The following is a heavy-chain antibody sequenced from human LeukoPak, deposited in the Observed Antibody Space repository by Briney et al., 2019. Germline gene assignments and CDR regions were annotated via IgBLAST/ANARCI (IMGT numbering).Heavy chain of an antibody. Sequence: GGSLRLSCAASGFTFSSYAMHWVRQAPGKGLEWVAVISYDGSNKYYADSVKGRFTISRDNSKDTLYLQMNSLRAEDTAVYYCARVTGGSSSWSGYYFDYWGQGTLVTVSS. J-gene: IGHJ4*02. CDR3: ARVTGGSSSWSGYYFDY. CDR2: ISYDGSNK. CDR1: GFTFSSYA. V-gene: IGHV3-30*04. D-gene: IGHD6-13*01.